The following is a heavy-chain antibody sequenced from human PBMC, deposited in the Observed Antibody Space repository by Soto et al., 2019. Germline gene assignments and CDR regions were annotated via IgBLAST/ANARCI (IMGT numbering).Heavy chain of an antibody. CDR3: ARERYCSSTSCYLLQNNWFDP. Sequence: SQTLSLTCAISGDSVSSNSAAWNWIRQSPSRGLEWLGRTYYRSKWYNDYAVSVKSRITINPDTSKNQFSLQLNSVTPEDTAVYYCARERYCSSTSCYLLQNNWFDPWGQGTLVTGSS. D-gene: IGHD2-2*01. CDR1: GDSVSSNSAA. V-gene: IGHV6-1*01. CDR2: TYYRSKWYN. J-gene: IGHJ5*02.